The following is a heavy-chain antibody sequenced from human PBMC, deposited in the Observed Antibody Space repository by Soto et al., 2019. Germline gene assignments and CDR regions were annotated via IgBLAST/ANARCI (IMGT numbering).Heavy chain of an antibody. CDR3: ARGSTDSYPGSRIFDF. V-gene: IGHV3-23*01. J-gene: IGHJ4*02. CDR2: ITDSGGDA. CDR1: KITVGSRA. Sequence: QHGGSLRMCCVDSKITVGSRAMRWVRQAPGEGLEWVSSITDSGGDAKYADSVRGRFTISRDNSKNPLYLQMSSLRAEDSAVYYCARGSTDSYPGSRIFDFWGRGTLVTVSS. D-gene: IGHD3-10*01.